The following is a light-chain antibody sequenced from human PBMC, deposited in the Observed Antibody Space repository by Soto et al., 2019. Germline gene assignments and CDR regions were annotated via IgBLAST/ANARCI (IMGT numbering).Light chain of an antibody. CDR1: QSVSSN. V-gene: IGKV3-15*01. CDR3: QQSYISPPLT. J-gene: IGKJ4*01. CDR2: GAS. Sequence: EIVMTQSPATLSVSPGERATLSCRASQSVSSNLAWYQQKPGQAPRLLIYGASTRATGIPARFSGSGSGTDFTLTINSLEAEDFATYYCQQSYISPPLTFGGGTKVDIK.